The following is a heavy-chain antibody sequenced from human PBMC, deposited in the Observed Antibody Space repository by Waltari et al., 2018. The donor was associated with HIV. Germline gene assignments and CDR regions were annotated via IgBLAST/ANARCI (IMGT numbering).Heavy chain of an antibody. CDR2: VGTAGET. Sequence: EVQLVESGGGLVQPGGSLRLSCAASGFIFTTYDMHWVRQRTGKGREWVSAVGTAGETDYSDSVKGRLTISREDAKNSLFLQMNSLRAEDTALYYCARDTLGTLDYWGQGILITVSS. CDR3: ARDTLGTLDY. V-gene: IGHV3-13*01. CDR1: GFIFTTYD. J-gene: IGHJ4*02.